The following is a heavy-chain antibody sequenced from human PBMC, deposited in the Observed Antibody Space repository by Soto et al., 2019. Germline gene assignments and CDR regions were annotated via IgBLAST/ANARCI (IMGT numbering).Heavy chain of an antibody. CDR3: ARDSTRRGACDI. Sequence: SETLSLTCAVYNGSFSVYYWTWIRQPPGKGLEWIGEINHSGSTNYNPSLKSRVTISVDTSKNQFSLKLSSVTAADTAVYYCARDSTRRGACDIWGQGTMVTVSS. D-gene: IGHD2-2*01. V-gene: IGHV4-34*01. J-gene: IGHJ3*02. CDR2: INHSGST. CDR1: NGSFSVYY.